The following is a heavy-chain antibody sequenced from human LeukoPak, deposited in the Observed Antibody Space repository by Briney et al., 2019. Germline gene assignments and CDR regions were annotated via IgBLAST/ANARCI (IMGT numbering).Heavy chain of an antibody. CDR1: GYSISSGYY. D-gene: IGHD3-22*01. CDR2: IYHSGST. V-gene: IGHV4-38-2*01. CDR3: ASSYYDSSGYYGY. J-gene: IGHJ4*02. Sequence: SETLSLTCAVSGYSISSGYYWGWIRQPPGKGLEWIGSIYHSGSTYYNPSLKSRVTMSVDTSKNQFSLKLSSVTAADTAVYYCASSYYDSSGYYGYWGQGTLVTVSS.